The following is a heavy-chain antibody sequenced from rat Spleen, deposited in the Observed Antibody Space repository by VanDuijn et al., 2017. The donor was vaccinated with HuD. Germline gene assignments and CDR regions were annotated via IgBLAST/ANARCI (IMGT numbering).Heavy chain of an antibody. CDR3: AKDLDYGPDY. D-gene: IGHD1-11*01. CDR1: GFTFNNYW. Sequence: EVQLVESGGGLVQPGRSLKLSCIASGFTFNNYWMTWIRQAPGKGLEWVASINTDGGSTYYPDSVKGRFTISRDNAENTVYLQMNSLRSEDSATYYCAKDLDYGPDYWGQGVMVTVSS. CDR2: INTDGGST. J-gene: IGHJ2*01. V-gene: IGHV5-58*01.